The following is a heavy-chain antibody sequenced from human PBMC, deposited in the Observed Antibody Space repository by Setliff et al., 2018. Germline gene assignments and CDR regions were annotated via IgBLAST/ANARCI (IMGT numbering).Heavy chain of an antibody. V-gene: IGHV7-4-1*02. J-gene: IGHJ6*03. D-gene: IGHD6-6*01. CDR3: ARGEYTSLPSGVYYHMDV. CDR1: GYTFSSYA. Sequence: ASVKVSCKASGYTFSSYAMNWVQQAPGQGLEWMGWINTNTGNPTYAQGFTGRFVFSLDTSVSTTYLQISSLKAEDTAVYYCARGEYTSLPSGVYYHMDVWGKGTTGTVSS. CDR2: INTNTGNP.